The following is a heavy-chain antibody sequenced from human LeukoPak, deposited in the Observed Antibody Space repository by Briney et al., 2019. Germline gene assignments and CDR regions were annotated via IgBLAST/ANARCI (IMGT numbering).Heavy chain of an antibody. Sequence: PGRSLRLSCAASGFDFSGAYMNWVRQAPGKGLEWVGLIKNKHEHQATDYAAPVRERFIITRDDSSSTLFLQMNSLKTEDTAVYYCVTDANRILGARGTGYWGQGILVTVSS. V-gene: IGHV3-15*07. D-gene: IGHD1-26*01. CDR3: VTDANRILGARGTGY. J-gene: IGHJ4*02. CDR1: GFDFSGAY. CDR2: IKNKHEHQAT.